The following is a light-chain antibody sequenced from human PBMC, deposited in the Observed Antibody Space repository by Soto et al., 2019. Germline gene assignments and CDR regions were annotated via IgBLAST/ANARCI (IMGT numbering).Light chain of an antibody. Sequence: IVLTQSPGTLSLSPGERATLSCRASQSVSSSYVAWYQQTPGQAPSLLIHGTSNRATGIPDRCSSSGAGTDFTLTFSRLEPEDFAVYYCEYYGSSITFGGGTKVDIK. CDR1: QSVSSSY. CDR3: EYYGSSIT. J-gene: IGKJ4*01. V-gene: IGKV3-20*01. CDR2: GTS.